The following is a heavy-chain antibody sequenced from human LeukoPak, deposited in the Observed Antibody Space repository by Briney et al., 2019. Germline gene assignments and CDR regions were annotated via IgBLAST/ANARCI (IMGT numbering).Heavy chain of an antibody. Sequence: WASVKVSCTASGYTFTSYGISWVRQAPGQGLEWMGWISAYNGNTNYAQKLQGRVTMTTDTSTSTAYMELTSLRSDDTSVYYCAKDSIFGVVITPSYYYYYGMDVWGQGTPVTVSS. D-gene: IGHD3-3*01. CDR1: GYTFTSYG. V-gene: IGHV1-18*01. J-gene: IGHJ6*02. CDR2: ISAYNGNT. CDR3: AKDSIFGVVITPSYYYYYGMDV.